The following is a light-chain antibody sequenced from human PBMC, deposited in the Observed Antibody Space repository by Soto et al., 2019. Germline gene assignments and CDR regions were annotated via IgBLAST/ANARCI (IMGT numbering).Light chain of an antibody. CDR2: EAL. J-gene: IGKJ4*01. Sequence: VFTQSPATLSLSPGERATLSRRASRSISTYLAWYQQKPGQAPRLLIYEALNRATGIPARFSGSGSGTDFTPTISSLEPEDFAVYYCQQYNNWPPITFGGVTNVDIK. CDR1: RSISTY. CDR3: QQYNNWPPIT. V-gene: IGKV3-11*01.